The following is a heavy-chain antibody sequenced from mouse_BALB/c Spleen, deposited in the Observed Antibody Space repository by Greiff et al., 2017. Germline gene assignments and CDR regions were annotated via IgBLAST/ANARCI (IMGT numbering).Heavy chain of an antibody. V-gene: IGHV8-8*01. CDR1: GFSLSTSGMG. CDR2: IWWDDVK. D-gene: IGHD2-1*01. Sequence: QVTLKECGPGILQPSQTLSLTCSFSGFSLSTSGMGVGWIRQPSGKGLEWLAHIWWDDVKRYNPALKSRLTISKDTSSSQVFLKIASVDTADTATYYCARIKGIYYGNHHEAMDYWGQGTSVTVSS. CDR3: ARIKGIYYGNHHEAMDY. J-gene: IGHJ4*01.